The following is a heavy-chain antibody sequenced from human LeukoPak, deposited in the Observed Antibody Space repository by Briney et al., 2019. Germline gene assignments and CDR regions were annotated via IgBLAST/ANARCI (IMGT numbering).Heavy chain of an antibody. J-gene: IGHJ4*02. V-gene: IGHV4-4*02. CDR3: ATNDYLIRHFAY. Sequence: SGALSLTCALSGVSISSSTWWRWVRQPPGKGLEWIGEIYHSGSTNYNPSLKSRVTISVDKSKNQFSLKMSYVTAADTAVYYCATNDYLIRHFAYWGQGTLVTVSS. CDR1: GVSISSSTW. CDR2: IYHSGST. D-gene: IGHD5-12*01.